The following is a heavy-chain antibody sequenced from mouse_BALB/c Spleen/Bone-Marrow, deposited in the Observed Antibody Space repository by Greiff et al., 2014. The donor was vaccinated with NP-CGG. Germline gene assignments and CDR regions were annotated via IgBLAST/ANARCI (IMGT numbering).Heavy chain of an antibody. CDR1: GYSITSDYA. CDR2: ISYSGST. J-gene: IGHJ1*01. V-gene: IGHV3-2*02. Sequence: EVHLVESGPGLVKPSQSLSLTCTVTGYSITSDYAWYWIRQFPGNKLEWMGYISYSGSTSYNPSLKSRISITRDTSKNQFFLQLNSVTTEDAAANYYAGLGLHDWYFDVWGAGTTVTVSS. CDR3: AGLGLHDWYFDV. D-gene: IGHD2-2*01.